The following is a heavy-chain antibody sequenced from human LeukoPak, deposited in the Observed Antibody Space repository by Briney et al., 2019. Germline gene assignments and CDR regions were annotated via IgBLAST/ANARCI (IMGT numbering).Heavy chain of an antibody. V-gene: IGHV6-1*01. D-gene: IGHD3-9*01. CDR2: AYYRSKWYI. CDR1: GDSVSRNTAG. Sequence: SQTLSLTCAISGDSVSRNTAGWNWIRQSPSRGLEWLGRAYYRSKWYIDYSVSVQSRITINPDTSKNQFSLQLKSVTPEDTAVYYCARVIGTRGRYFDWSSYYYYYMDVWGKGTTVTISS. J-gene: IGHJ6*03. CDR3: ARVIGTRGRYFDWSSYYYYYMDV.